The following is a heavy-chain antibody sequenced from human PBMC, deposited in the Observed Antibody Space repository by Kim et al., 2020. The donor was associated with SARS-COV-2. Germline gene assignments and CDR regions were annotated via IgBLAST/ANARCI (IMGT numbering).Heavy chain of an antibody. D-gene: IGHD3-3*01. J-gene: IGHJ6*02. Sequence: GGSLRLSCTASGFIFGDYGLNWVRQAPGKGLEWVGFIRTRTSGGTAGYAASVRGRFTISSDDSRGVAYLNMNSLKTEDSAEYYCSSNPHDDYAKDVRGRG. CDR1: GFIFGDYG. V-gene: IGHV3-49*04. CDR3: SSNPHDDYAKDV. CDR2: IRTRTSGGTA.